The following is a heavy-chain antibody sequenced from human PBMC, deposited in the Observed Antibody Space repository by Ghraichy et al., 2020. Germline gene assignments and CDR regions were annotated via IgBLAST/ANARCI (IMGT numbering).Heavy chain of an antibody. Sequence: GGSLRLSCAASGFTFSSYAMSWVRQAPGKGLEWVSAISASGESTFYADSVKGRFTISRDNSKNTLYLQMNSRRAEDTAVYYCAKNMIIVVITRGAFDIWGQGTMVTVS. V-gene: IGHV3-23*01. CDR1: GFTFSSYA. D-gene: IGHD3-22*01. J-gene: IGHJ3*02. CDR3: AKNMIIVVITRGAFDI. CDR2: ISASGEST.